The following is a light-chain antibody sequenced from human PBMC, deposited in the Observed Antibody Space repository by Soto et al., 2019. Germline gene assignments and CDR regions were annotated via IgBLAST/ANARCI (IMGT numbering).Light chain of an antibody. Sequence: DIVLPQSPATLSLSPGERATLSCRASQSVSSYLAWYQQNPGQAPRLLIYDASNRAAGIPARFSGSGSGTDFTLPIRSLEPEDFAVYYCQQRGTFGQGTKVDIK. J-gene: IGKJ1*01. CDR3: QQRGT. CDR2: DAS. CDR1: QSVSSY. V-gene: IGKV3-11*01.